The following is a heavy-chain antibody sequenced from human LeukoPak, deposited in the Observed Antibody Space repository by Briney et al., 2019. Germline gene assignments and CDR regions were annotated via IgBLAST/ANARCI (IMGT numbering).Heavy chain of an antibody. Sequence: ASVKVSCKASGHTFTSYYMHWVRQAPGQGLEWMGWISAYNGNTHYTQKLQGRVTMTTDTSTSTAYMELRSLRSDDTAVYYCARDGVIVGAIALDYWGQGTLVTVSS. CDR2: ISAYNGNT. D-gene: IGHD1-26*01. CDR1: GHTFTSYY. V-gene: IGHV1-18*04. CDR3: ARDGVIVGAIALDY. J-gene: IGHJ4*02.